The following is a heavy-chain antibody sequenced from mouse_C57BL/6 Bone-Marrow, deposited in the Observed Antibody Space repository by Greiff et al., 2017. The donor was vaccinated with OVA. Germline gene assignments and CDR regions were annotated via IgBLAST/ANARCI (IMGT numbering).Heavy chain of an antibody. D-gene: IGHD1-1*01. J-gene: IGHJ3*01. V-gene: IGHV3-6*01. CDR1: GYSITSGYY. CDR2: ISYDGSN. CDR3: ARVDYYGSRVAWFAY. Sequence: EVQLQESGPGLVKPSQSLSLTCSVTGYSITSGYYWNWIRQFPGNKLEWMGYISYDGSNNYNPSLKNRISITRDTSKNQFFLKLNSVTTEDTATYYCARVDYYGSRVAWFAYWGQGTLVTVSA.